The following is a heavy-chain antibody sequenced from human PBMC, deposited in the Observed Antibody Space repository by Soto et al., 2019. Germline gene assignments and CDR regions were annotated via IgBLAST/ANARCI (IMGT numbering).Heavy chain of an antibody. V-gene: IGHV4-39*01. D-gene: IGHD3-3*01. CDR2: IYYSGST. Sequence: SETLSLTCTVSGGSISSSSYYWGWIRQPPGKGLEWIGSIYYSGSTYYNPSLKSRVTISVDTSKNQFSLKLSSVTAADTAVYYFARAQPSYYDFWSGYYVGYWGQGTLVTVSS. CDR1: GGSISSSSYY. CDR3: ARAQPSYYDFWSGYYVGY. J-gene: IGHJ4*02.